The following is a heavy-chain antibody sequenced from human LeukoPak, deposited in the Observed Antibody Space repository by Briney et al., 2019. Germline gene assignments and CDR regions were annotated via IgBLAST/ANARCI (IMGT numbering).Heavy chain of an antibody. Sequence: SETLSLTCAVYGGSISGYYWSWIRQPPGKGLEWIGEINHSGSTNYNPSLKSRVTISVDTSKNQFSLKLSSVTAADTAVYYCARVGVGATTFDYWGQGTLVTVSS. V-gene: IGHV4-34*01. D-gene: IGHD1-26*01. J-gene: IGHJ4*02. CDR3: ARVGVGATTFDY. CDR2: INHSGST. CDR1: GGSISGYY.